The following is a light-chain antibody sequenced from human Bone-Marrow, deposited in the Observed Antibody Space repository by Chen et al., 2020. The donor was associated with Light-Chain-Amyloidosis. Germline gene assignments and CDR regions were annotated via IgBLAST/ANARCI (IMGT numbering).Light chain of an antibody. CDR3: QVWDSRSDHVV. CDR2: EYG. V-gene: IGLV3-21*02. J-gene: IGLJ3*02. CDR1: NIGRKS. Sequence: SYVLTQPPSVSVAPGQTARITCGGKNIGRKSVHWYQQKPGQAPVLVVYEYGARPSGIPERFSGSNSGSTATLTINRVEDGDEADYYCQVWDSRSDHVVFGGGTKLTVL.